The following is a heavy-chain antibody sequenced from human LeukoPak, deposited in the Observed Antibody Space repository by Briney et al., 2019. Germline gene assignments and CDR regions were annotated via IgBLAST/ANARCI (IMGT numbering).Heavy chain of an antibody. D-gene: IGHD1-1*01. Sequence: SETRSLTCTVSGGSISSYYWSWIRQPAGKGLEWIGRIYTSGSTNYNPSLKSRVTMSVDTSKNQFSLKLSSVTAADTAVYYCARLQRNWNDPYFDYWGQGTLVTVSS. V-gene: IGHV4-4*07. CDR1: GGSISSYY. J-gene: IGHJ4*02. CDR2: IYTSGST. CDR3: ARLQRNWNDPYFDY.